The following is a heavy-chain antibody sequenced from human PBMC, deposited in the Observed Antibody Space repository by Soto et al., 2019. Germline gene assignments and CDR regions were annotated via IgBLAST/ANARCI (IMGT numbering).Heavy chain of an antibody. CDR2: INWNSGSI. CDR1: GFTFDDYA. Sequence: DVQLVESGGGLVQPGRSLRLSCAASGFTFDDYAMHWVRQVPGKGLEWFSGINWNSGSIGYGDSVKGRFAISRDNAKNSLHLQMNSLSAEDTAFYYCVKDESINWYSGHFRHWGQGTLVTVSS. CDR3: VKDESINWYSGHFRH. J-gene: IGHJ1*01. V-gene: IGHV3-9*01. D-gene: IGHD6-13*01.